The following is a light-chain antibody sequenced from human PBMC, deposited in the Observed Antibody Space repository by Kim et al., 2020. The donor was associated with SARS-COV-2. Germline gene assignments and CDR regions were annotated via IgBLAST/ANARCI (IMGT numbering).Light chain of an antibody. V-gene: IGLV2-14*03. Sequence: QSALTQPASVSGSPGQSITIPCTGTSSDVGGYNYVSWYQQHPGKAPKLMIYDVSNRPSGVSNRFSGSKSGNTASLTISGLQAEDEADYYCSSYTSSRTVFVGVPPLTVL. CDR3: SSYTSSRTV. J-gene: IGLJ2*01. CDR1: SSDVGGYNY. CDR2: DVS.